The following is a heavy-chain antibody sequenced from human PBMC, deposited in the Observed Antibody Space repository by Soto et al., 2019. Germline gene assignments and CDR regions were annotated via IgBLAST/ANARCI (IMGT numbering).Heavy chain of an antibody. CDR3: TQQLTLQHYYYYGMDV. D-gene: IGHD6-13*01. J-gene: IGHJ6*02. CDR2: IRSKANSYAT. V-gene: IGHV3-73*01. Sequence: GGSLRLSCAASGFTFSGSAMHWVRQASGKGLEWVGRIRSKANSYATAYAASVKGRFTISRDDSKNTAYLQMNSLKTEDTAVYYCTQQLTLQHYYYYGMDVWGQGTTVTVSS. CDR1: GFTFSGSA.